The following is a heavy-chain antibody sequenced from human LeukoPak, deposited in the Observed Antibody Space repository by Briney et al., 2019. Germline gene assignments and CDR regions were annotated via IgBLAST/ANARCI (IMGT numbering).Heavy chain of an antibody. CDR1: GGSISSYY. V-gene: IGHV4-4*07. J-gene: IGHJ6*03. Sequence: SETLSLTCTVSGGSISSYYWSWIRQPAGKGLEWIGRIYSSGSTNYNPSLKSRVTMSVDTSKNQFSLKLSSVTAADTAVYYCARGDYSLSSYYYYMDVWGKGTTVTISS. CDR2: IYSSGST. CDR3: ARGDYSLSSYYYYMDV. D-gene: IGHD4-11*01.